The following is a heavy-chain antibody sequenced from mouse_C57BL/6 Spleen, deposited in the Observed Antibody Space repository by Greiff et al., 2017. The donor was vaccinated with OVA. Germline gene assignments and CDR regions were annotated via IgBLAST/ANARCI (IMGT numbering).Heavy chain of an antibody. D-gene: IGHD2-2*01. Sequence: EVKVVESGEGLVKPGGSLKLSCAASGFTFSSYAMSWVRQTPEKRLEWVAYISSGGDYIYYADTVKGRFTISRDNARNTLYLQMSSLKSEDTAMYYCTRGGVTTDFDYWGQGTTLTVSS. V-gene: IGHV5-9-1*02. CDR1: GFTFSSYA. CDR3: TRGGVTTDFDY. J-gene: IGHJ2*01. CDR2: ISSGGDYI.